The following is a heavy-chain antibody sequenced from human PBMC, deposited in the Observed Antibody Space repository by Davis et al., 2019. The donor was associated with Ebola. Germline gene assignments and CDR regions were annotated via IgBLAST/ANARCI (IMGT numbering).Heavy chain of an antibody. CDR1: GSIFSDSY. CDR2: IKNKANGYTT. J-gene: IGHJ4*02. CDR3: ARDITGSGTAF. D-gene: IGHD3-10*01. V-gene: IGHV3-72*01. Sequence: PGGSLRLSCAASGSIFSDSYMDWVRQAPGQGLEWVARIKNKANGYTTDYAASVKGRFSISRDDSKNALFLQMNSLKTEDTAVYYCARDITGSGTAFWGQGTLVTVSS.